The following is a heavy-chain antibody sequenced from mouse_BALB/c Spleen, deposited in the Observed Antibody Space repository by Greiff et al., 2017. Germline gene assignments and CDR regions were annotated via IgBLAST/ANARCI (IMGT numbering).Heavy chain of an antibody. J-gene: IGHJ3*01. CDR3: AREGLRRGFAY. CDR2: ISDGGSYT. V-gene: IGHV5-4*02. D-gene: IGHD2-4*01. CDR1: GFTFSDYY. Sequence: EVQGVESGGGLVKPGGSLKLSCAASGFTFSDYYMYWVRQTPEKRLEWVATISDGGSYTYYPDSVKGRFTISRDNAKNNLYLQMSSLKSEDTAMYYCAREGLRRGFAYWGQGTLVTVSA.